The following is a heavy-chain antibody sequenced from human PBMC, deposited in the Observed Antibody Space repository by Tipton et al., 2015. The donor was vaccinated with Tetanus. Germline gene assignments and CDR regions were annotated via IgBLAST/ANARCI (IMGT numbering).Heavy chain of an antibody. V-gene: IGHV4-34*01. J-gene: IGHJ4*02. Sequence: TLSLTCAVYGGSFSGYYWSWVRQSPGKGLEWIGEINQSGSTNYNPSLKSRVTISVDTSKNQFSLKLSSVTAADTAVYYCARDRDGGWSFDYWGQGTLVTVSS. D-gene: IGHD6-19*01. CDR2: INQSGST. CDR3: ARDRDGGWSFDY. CDR1: GGSFSGYY.